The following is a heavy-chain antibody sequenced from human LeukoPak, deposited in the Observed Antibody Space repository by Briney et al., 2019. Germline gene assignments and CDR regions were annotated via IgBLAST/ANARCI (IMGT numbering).Heavy chain of an antibody. Sequence: PSETLSLTCTVSGYSISSGYYWGWLRQPPGKGLGRVGSISHSGSTYYNPPLKSRVTISVDTSKNQFSLKLSSVTAADTAVYYCARSPLQLSSSSSDGGDYWGQGTLVTVSS. J-gene: IGHJ4*02. CDR3: ARSPLQLSSSSSDGGDY. V-gene: IGHV4-38-2*02. CDR1: GYSISSGYY. D-gene: IGHD6-6*01. CDR2: ISHSGST.